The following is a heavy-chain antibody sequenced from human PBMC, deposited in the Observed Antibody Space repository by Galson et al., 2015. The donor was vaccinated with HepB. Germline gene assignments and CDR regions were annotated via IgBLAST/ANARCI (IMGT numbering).Heavy chain of an antibody. J-gene: IGHJ3*02. CDR3: AVVRGSYGAFDI. D-gene: IGHD1-26*01. CDR1: GFTFSSYG. CDR2: IWYDGSNK. Sequence: SLRLSCAASGFTFSSYGMHWVRQAPGKGLEWVAVIWYDGSNKYYADSVKGRFTISRDNSKNTLYLQMNSLRAEDTAVYYCAVVRGSYGAFDIWGQGTMVTVSS. V-gene: IGHV3-33*01.